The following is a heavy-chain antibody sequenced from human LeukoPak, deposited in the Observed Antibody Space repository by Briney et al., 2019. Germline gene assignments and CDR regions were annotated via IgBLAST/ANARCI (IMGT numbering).Heavy chain of an antibody. CDR3: ARNVPRYSSGWHDAFDI. J-gene: IGHJ3*02. CDR2: ISSSSSTI. V-gene: IGHV3-48*01. CDR1: GFTFSSYS. Sequence: GGSLRLSCAAPGFTFSSYSMNWVRQAPGKGRDWVSYISSSSSTIYYADSVKGRFTISRDNAKNSLYLQMNSLRAEDTAVYYCARNVPRYSSGWHDAFDIWGQGTMVTVSS. D-gene: IGHD6-19*01.